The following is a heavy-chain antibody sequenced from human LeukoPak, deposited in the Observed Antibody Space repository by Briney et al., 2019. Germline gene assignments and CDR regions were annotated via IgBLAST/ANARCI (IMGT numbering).Heavy chain of an antibody. V-gene: IGHV3-30*02. J-gene: IGHJ4*02. CDR3: AKDRGSGSYSDY. Sequence: GGSLRLSCAASGFTSSSYGMHWVRQAPGKGLEWVAFIRYDGSNKYYADSVKGRFTISRDNSKNTLYLQMNSLRAEDTAVYYCAKDRGSGSYSDYWGQGTLVTVSS. D-gene: IGHD1-26*01. CDR1: GFTSSSYG. CDR2: IRYDGSNK.